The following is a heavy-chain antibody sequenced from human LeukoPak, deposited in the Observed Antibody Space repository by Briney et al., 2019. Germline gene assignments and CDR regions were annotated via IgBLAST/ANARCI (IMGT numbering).Heavy chain of an antibody. CDR2: IYTSGST. D-gene: IGHD2-8*01. V-gene: IGHV4-61*02. CDR3: ATGAYCTNGVCYRHAFDI. J-gene: IGHJ3*02. CDR1: GGSISSGSYY. Sequence: SQTLSLTCTVSGGSISSGSYYWSWIRQPAGKGLEWIGRIYTSGSTNYNPSLKSRVTISVDTSKNQFSPKLSSVTAADTAVYYCATGAYCTNGVCYRHAFDIWGQGTMVTVSS.